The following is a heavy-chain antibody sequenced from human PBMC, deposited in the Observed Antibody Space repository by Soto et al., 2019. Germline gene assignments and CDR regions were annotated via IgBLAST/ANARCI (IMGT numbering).Heavy chain of an antibody. Sequence: GGSRRRSWSASGFSFSNHVMQWVRQAPGKGLEWVAVISYDGNVKYYTDSVKGRFTISRDNSQSTLFLQMDSLRPEDAAVYYCAKDLKVSGGFHGSLNYYYGMDVWGQGTTVTVSS. J-gene: IGHJ6*02. V-gene: IGHV3-30*18. CDR3: AKDLKVSGGFHGSLNYYYGMDV. D-gene: IGHD3-10*01. CDR2: ISYDGNVK. CDR1: GFSFSNHV.